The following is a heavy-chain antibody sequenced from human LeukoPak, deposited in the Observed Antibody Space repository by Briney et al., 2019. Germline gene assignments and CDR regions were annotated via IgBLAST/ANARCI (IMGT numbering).Heavy chain of an antibody. Sequence: GGSLRLSCAASGFTFSSYSMNWVRQAPGKGLEWVAFIRYDGSNKYYADSVKGRFTISRDNSKNTLYLQMNSLRPEDTAVYYCARGRYDFGDYWGQGTLVSVSS. CDR1: GFTFSSYS. CDR2: IRYDGSNK. J-gene: IGHJ4*02. CDR3: ARGRYDFGDY. V-gene: IGHV3-30*02. D-gene: IGHD3-16*02.